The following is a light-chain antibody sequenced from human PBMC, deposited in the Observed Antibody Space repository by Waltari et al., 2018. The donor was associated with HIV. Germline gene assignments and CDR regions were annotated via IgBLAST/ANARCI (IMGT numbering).Light chain of an antibody. J-gene: IGLJ2*01. CDR2: GNS. V-gene: IGLV1-40*01. CDR3: QSYDGSLSGSV. CDR1: SSNIGAGYD. Sequence: QSVLTQPPSVSGAPGQRVTISCTGSSSNIGAGYDVPWYQQLPGTAPKLLIYGNSNRPSGVPDRFSGSKSGTSASLAITGLQAEDEADYYCQSYDGSLSGSVFGGGTKLTVL.